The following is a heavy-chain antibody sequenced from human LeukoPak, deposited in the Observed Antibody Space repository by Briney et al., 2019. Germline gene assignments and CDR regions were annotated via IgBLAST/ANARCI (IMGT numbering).Heavy chain of an antibody. J-gene: IGHJ4*02. Sequence: GASVKVSCKASGYTFTGYYMHWVRQDPGQRLGLIGWINPNSGGTNYAQTFQGRVTMTRDTSISTAYMELSRLRSDDTAVYYCARDRRVSGYDFGPHLYWGQGTLVTVSS. CDR2: INPNSGGT. V-gene: IGHV1-2*02. D-gene: IGHD5-12*01. CDR3: ARDRRVSGYDFGPHLY. CDR1: GYTFTGYY.